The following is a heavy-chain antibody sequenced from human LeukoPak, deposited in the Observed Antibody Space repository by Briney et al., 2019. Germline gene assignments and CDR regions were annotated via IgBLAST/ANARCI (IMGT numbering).Heavy chain of an antibody. CDR1: GYTFTGYY. CDR2: INPNSGGT. D-gene: IGHD3-10*01. CDR3: ARGSGFGELNAFDI. J-gene: IGHJ3*02. V-gene: IGHV1-2*02. Sequence: ASVKASCKASGYTFTGYYMHWVRQAPGQGLEWMGWINPNSGGTNYAQKFQGRVTMTRDTSISTAYMELSRLRSDDTAVYYCARGSGFGELNAFDIWGQGTMVTVSS.